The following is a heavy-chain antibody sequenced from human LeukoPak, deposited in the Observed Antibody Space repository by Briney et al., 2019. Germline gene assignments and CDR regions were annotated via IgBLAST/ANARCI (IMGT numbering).Heavy chain of an antibody. CDR1: GYTFTGYY. D-gene: IGHD6-19*01. V-gene: IGHV1-2*02. CDR2: INPNSGGT. CDR3: ARAGGSSGWYYFDY. J-gene: IGHJ4*02. Sequence: ASVKVSCKASGYTFTGYYMHWVRQAPGQGLEWMGWINPNSGGTNYAQKFQGRVTMTRDTSLSTAYMELSRLRSDDTAVYYCARAGGSSGWYYFDYWGQGTLVSVSS.